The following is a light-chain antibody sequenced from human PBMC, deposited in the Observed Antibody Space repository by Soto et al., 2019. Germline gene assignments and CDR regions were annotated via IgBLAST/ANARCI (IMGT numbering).Light chain of an antibody. CDR2: GAS. Sequence: EIVMTQSPATLSVSPGGRATLSCRASQSISGALAWYQQKPGQAPRLLIYGASTRATSFPARFSGSGSGTHFTLTISSLQSEDFAVYYCQQYNNSPWTFGQGTKVEIK. J-gene: IGKJ1*01. V-gene: IGKV3-15*01. CDR1: QSISGA. CDR3: QQYNNSPWT.